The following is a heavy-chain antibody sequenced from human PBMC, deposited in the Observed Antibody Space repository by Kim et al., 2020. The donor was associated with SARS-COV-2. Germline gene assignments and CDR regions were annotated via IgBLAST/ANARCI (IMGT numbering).Heavy chain of an antibody. CDR1: GGSISSSSYY. Sequence: SETLSLTCTVSGGSISSSSYYWGWIRQPPGKGLEWIGSIYYSGSTYYNPSLKSRVTISVDTSKNQFSLKLSSVTAADTAVYYCARSLYGYYYRYYFDYWGQGTLVTVSS. CDR3: ARSLYGYYYRYYFDY. CDR2: IYYSGST. V-gene: IGHV4-39*01. J-gene: IGHJ4*02. D-gene: IGHD3-22*01.